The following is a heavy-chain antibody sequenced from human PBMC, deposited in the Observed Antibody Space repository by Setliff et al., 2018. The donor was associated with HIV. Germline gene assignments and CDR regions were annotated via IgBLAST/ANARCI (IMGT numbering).Heavy chain of an antibody. CDR1: GLSLTASGMC. CDR3: ARTGYSSGWGGAYFYYYMDV. D-gene: IGHD6-25*01. V-gene: IGHV2-70*17. Sequence: GSGPTLVNPAQTLTLTCTLSGLSLTASGMCVSWIRQPPGKALEWLARIDWDDEKFYNTSLKTRLTISKDTPKNQVVLTMTNMDPVDTGTYYCARTGYSSGWGGAYFYYYMDVWGKGTTVTVSS. J-gene: IGHJ6*03. CDR2: IDWDDEK.